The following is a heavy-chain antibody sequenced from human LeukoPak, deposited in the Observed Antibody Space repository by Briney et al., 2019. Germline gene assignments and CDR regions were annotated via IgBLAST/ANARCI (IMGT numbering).Heavy chain of an antibody. J-gene: IGHJ1*01. CDR2: ISGSGGST. CDR1: GFTFSSDA. Sequence: PGGSLRLSCAASGFTFSSDAMSWVRQAPGKGLEWVSGISGSGGSTYHADSVKGRLTISRDNSKNTLYLQMNSLRAEDTAVYYCAKLGSFSFQYWGQGTLVTVSS. V-gene: IGHV3-23*01. D-gene: IGHD3-10*01. CDR3: AKLGSFSFQY.